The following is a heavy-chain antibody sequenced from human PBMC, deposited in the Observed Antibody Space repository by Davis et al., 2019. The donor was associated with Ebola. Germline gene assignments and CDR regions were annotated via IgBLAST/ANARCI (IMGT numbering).Heavy chain of an antibody. J-gene: IGHJ4*02. D-gene: IGHD3-22*01. CDR1: GYTLTELS. Sequence: ASVKVSCKVSGYTLTELSMHWVRQAPGKGLEWMGGFDPEDGETIYAQKFQGRVTMTEDTSTDTAYMELSSLRSEDTAVYYCATEGYDSSALNYWGQGTLVTVSS. CDR2: FDPEDGET. CDR3: ATEGYDSSALNY. V-gene: IGHV1-24*01.